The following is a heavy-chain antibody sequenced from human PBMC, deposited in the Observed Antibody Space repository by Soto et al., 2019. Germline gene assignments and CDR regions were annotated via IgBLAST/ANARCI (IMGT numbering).Heavy chain of an antibody. Sequence: LRLSCAASGFTFSNAWMSWVRHAPVKGLEWVGRIKSKTDGGTTDYAAPVKGRFTISRDDSKNTLYLQMNSLKTEDTAVYYCTTALEYSSSSGDYWGQGTLVTVSS. J-gene: IGHJ4*02. CDR1: GFTFSNAW. V-gene: IGHV3-15*01. D-gene: IGHD6-6*01. CDR3: TTALEYSSSSGDY. CDR2: IKSKTDGGTT.